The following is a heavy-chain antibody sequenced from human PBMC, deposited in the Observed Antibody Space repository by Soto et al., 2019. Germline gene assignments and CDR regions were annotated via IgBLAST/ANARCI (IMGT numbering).Heavy chain of an antibody. D-gene: IGHD4-17*01. Sequence: QVQLVQSGAEVQKPGSSVKVSCKASGGTFSNYGVSWVRQAPGQGLEWMGGIIPSLGISNYAQKFQGRVTITADKSTNTAYMELNSLRSEDTAVFYCARGIPGITVDYGGHYGMDVWGQGTAVTVSS. V-gene: IGHV1-69*09. CDR2: IIPSLGIS. CDR3: ARGIPGITVDYGGHYGMDV. CDR1: GGTFSNYG. J-gene: IGHJ6*02.